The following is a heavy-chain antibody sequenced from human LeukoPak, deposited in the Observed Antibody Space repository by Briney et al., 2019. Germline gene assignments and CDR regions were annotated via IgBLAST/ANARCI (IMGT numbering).Heavy chain of an antibody. CDR1: GGSISGYY. D-gene: IGHD3-22*01. V-gene: IGHV4-59*08. Sequence: SETLSLTCTVSGGSISGYYWSWIRQSPGKRLEWIAYISFTGNSNYNPSLKSRVTTSLDTSKTHFSLTLSSLTAADTAVYYCARSPPGWYYDNSGQYYFDTWGQGALVTVSS. CDR2: ISFTGNS. CDR3: ARSPPGWYYDNSGQYYFDT. J-gene: IGHJ4*02.